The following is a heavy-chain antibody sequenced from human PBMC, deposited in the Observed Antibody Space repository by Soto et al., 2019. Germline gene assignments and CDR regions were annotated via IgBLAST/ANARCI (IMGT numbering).Heavy chain of an antibody. CDR2: ISGSGGST. CDR3: AKQFGDYGEVFYYYGMDV. J-gene: IGHJ6*02. CDR1: GFTFSSYA. Sequence: GGSLRLSCAASGFTFSSYAMSWVRQAPGKGLEWASAISGSGGSTYYADSVKGRFTISRDNSKNTLYLQMNSLRAEDTAVYYCAKQFGDYGEVFYYYGMDVWGQGTTVTVSS. V-gene: IGHV3-23*01. D-gene: IGHD4-17*01.